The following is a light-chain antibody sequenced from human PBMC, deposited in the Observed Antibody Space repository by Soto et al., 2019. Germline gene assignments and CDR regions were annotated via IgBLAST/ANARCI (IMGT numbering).Light chain of an antibody. CDR2: AAS. Sequence: TQSPSSLSASKREKIIIPCRASRDVGSDVSWYQQKPGQAPKLLIYAASNLYAGVPSRFSGSRSGTEFTLTISSLQPEDFASYYCLQDYGDSWTFGQGTKVDIK. V-gene: IGKV1-6*01. CDR3: LQDYGDSWT. J-gene: IGKJ1*01. CDR1: RDVGSD.